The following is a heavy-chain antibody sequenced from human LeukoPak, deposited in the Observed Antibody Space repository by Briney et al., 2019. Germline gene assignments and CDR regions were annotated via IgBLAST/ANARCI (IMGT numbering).Heavy chain of an antibody. J-gene: IGHJ4*02. CDR2: IYTSGST. Sequence: PSETLSLTCTVSGGSISSYYWSWIRQPAGKGLEWIGRIYTSGSTNYNPSPKSRVTMSVDTSKNQFSLKLSSVTAADTAVYYCEREDIVVVPAATDYWGQGTLVTVSS. V-gene: IGHV4-4*07. D-gene: IGHD2-2*01. CDR1: GGSISSYY. CDR3: EREDIVVVPAATDY.